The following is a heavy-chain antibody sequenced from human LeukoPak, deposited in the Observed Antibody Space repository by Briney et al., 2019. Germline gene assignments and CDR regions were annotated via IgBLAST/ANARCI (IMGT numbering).Heavy chain of an antibody. CDR2: INPNSGGT. CDR1: GYTFTGYY. D-gene: IGHD1-26*01. V-gene: IGHV1-2*02. Sequence: GASVKVSCKASGYTFTGYYMHWVRQAPGQGLEWVGWINPNSGGTNYAQKFQGRVTMTRDTSISTAYMELSRLRSDDTAVYYCARGSGSYYGGLWFDPWGQGTLVTVSS. CDR3: ARGSGSYYGGLWFDP. J-gene: IGHJ5*02.